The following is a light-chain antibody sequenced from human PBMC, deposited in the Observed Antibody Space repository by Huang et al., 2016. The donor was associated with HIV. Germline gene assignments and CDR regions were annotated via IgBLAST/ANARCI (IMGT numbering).Light chain of an antibody. CDR2: GAS. CDR3: QQYNKWPPYT. J-gene: IGKJ2*01. Sequence: VMTQSPATLSVSPGERATLSCRASESILRTLAWYQQRPGQPPRLLIYGASVRLPGIPDRFRGSVSGTEFSLTISSLQSEDFAVYYCQQYNKWPPYTYGQGTKLEIK. CDR1: ESILRT. V-gene: IGKV3-15*01.